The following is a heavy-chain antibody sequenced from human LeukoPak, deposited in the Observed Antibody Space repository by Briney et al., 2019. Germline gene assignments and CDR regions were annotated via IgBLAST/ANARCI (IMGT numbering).Heavy chain of an antibody. J-gene: IGHJ5*02. D-gene: IGHD2-2*01. V-gene: IGHV3-30-3*01. Sequence: GGSLRLSCAASGFTFSSYAMHWVRQAPGKGLEWVAVISYDGSNKYYADSVKGRFTISRDNSKNTLYLQMNSLRAEDTAVYYCARGPWSSTSCYQWVDPWGQGTLVTVSS. CDR3: ARGPWSSTSCYQWVDP. CDR1: GFTFSSYA. CDR2: ISYDGSNK.